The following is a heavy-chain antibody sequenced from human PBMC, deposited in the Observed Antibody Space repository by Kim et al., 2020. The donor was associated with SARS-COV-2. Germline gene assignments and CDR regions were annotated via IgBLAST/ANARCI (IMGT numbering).Heavy chain of an antibody. CDR2: IKSDGSAT. V-gene: IGHV3-74*01. CDR3: ARYSLLGGYIYD. Sequence: GGSLRLSCAASGFTFSDYWMQWVRQAPGKGLVWVSLIKSDGSATAYADSVKGRFTISRDNAKNTLHLRMNSLRAEDTAVYYCARYSLLGGYIYDWGQGTLVTVSS. CDR1: GFTFSDYW. J-gene: IGHJ4*02. D-gene: IGHD5-18*01.